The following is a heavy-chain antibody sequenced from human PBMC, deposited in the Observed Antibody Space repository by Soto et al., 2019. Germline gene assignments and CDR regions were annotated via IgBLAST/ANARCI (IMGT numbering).Heavy chain of an antibody. CDR2: ISWNSGSI. Sequence: AAGGTFVDYAGRWVIKNQGKGLEWVSGISWNSGSIGYADSVKGRFTISRDNAKNSLYLQMNSLRAEDTALYFFLKEEEGIRDL. V-gene: IGHV3-9*01. D-gene: IGHD2-21*01. J-gene: IGHJ2*01. CDR3: LKEEEGIRDL. CDR1: GGTFVDYA.